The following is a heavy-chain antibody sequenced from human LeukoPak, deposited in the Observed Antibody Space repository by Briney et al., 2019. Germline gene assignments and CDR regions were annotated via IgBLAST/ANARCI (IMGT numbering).Heavy chain of an antibody. V-gene: IGHV3-30*02. CDR3: AKVYYYGSGSYYKSGFQH. CDR2: IRYDGSNK. Sequence: GGSLRLSCAASGFTFSSYGMHWVRQAPGKGLEWVAFIRYDGSNKYYADSVKGRFTISRDNSKNTLYLQMNSLRAEDTAVYYCAKVYYYGSGSYYKSGFQHWGQGTLVTVSS. D-gene: IGHD3-10*01. CDR1: GFTFSSYG. J-gene: IGHJ1*01.